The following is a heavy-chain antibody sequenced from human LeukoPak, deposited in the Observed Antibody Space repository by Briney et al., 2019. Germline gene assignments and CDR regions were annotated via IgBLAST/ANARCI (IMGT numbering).Heavy chain of an antibody. CDR1: GGSISSSFYY. V-gene: IGHV4-39*07. Sequence: PSETLSLTCTVSGGSISSSFYYWGWIRQPPGKGLEWIGTLSYSGSTYYNPSLKSRLTTSVDTSKNQFSLKLSSVTAADTAVYYCARFPDLGDAFDIWGQGTMVTVSS. J-gene: IGHJ3*02. D-gene: IGHD1-14*01. CDR3: ARFPDLGDAFDI. CDR2: LSYSGST.